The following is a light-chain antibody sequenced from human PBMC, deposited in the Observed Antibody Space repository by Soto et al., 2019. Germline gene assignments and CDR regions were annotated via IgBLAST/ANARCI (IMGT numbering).Light chain of an antibody. CDR2: GIS. Sequence: EIVMTQSPATLSVSPGERATLSCRASQRVGRNLAWYQQKPGQAPRLLIYGISTRATGIPARFSGSGSGTDFTLAISSLQSEDFAVYYCQQYYDWSTFGPGTKVEFK. CDR3: QQYYDWST. CDR1: QRVGRN. J-gene: IGKJ3*01. V-gene: IGKV3-15*01.